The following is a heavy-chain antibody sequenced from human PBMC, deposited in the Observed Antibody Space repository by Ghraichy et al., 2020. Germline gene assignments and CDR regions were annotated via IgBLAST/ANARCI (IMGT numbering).Heavy chain of an antibody. CDR1: GFTFSTYS. J-gene: IGHJ6*02. CDR3: ARDIKSSSWSYYFYAMDV. Sequence: GESLNISCVASGFTFSTYSMYWVRQAPGKGLEWVAVISHDGISKYYADSVKGRFTISRDNSKNTLFLHMNSLRAEDTALYYCARDIKSSSWSYYFYAMDVWGQGTTVTVSS. V-gene: IGHV3-30-3*01. D-gene: IGHD6-13*01. CDR2: ISHDGISK.